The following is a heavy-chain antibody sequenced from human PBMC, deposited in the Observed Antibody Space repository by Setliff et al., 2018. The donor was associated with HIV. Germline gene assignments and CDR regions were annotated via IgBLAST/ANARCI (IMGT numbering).Heavy chain of an antibody. CDR1: SGSISSGGYY. D-gene: IGHD3-22*01. CDR2: MSYSGST. CDR3: ARRGDGYNYYYAGWFDP. V-gene: IGHV4-39*01. Sequence: PSETLSLTCTVSSGSISSGGYYWAWIRQPPGKGLEWIGSMSYSGSTIYNPSLKSRVTISADMSKNQFSLKLSSVTAADTAVYYCARRGDGYNYYYAGWFDPCGQGTLVTVSS. J-gene: IGHJ5*02.